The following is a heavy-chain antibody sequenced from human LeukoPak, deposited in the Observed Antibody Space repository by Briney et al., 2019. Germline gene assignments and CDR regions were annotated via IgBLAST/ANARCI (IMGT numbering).Heavy chain of an antibody. D-gene: IGHD3-10*01. CDR1: GYTFTSYG. V-gene: IGHV1-18*01. CDR3: ARDAWHYGSGSYYNRNWFDP. CDR2: ISAYNGNT. Sequence: ASVRVSCKASGYTFTSYGISWVRQAPGQGLEWMGWISAYNGNTNYAQKLQGRVTMTTDTSTSTAYMELRSLRSDDTAVYYCARDAWHYGSGSYYNRNWFDPWGQGTLVTVSS. J-gene: IGHJ5*02.